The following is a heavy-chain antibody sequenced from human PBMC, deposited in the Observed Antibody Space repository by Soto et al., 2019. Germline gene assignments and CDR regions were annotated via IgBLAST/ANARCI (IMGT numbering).Heavy chain of an antibody. D-gene: IGHD3-3*01. CDR1: GGSASSGSYY. CDR3: ASTHYDFWSGYHHRFDP. J-gene: IGHJ5*02. V-gene: IGHV4-61*01. CDR2: IYYSGST. Sequence: PSETLSLTCTVSGGSASSGSYYWSWIRQPPGKGLEWIGYIYYSGSTNYNPSLKSRVTTSVDTSKNQFSLKLSSVTAADTAVYYCASTHYDFWSGYHHRFDPWGQGTLVTVSS.